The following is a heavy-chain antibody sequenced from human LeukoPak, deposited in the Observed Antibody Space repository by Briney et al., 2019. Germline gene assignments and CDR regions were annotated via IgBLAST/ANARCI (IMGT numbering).Heavy chain of an antibody. D-gene: IGHD4-17*01. CDR3: ARDGGYGDYRD. V-gene: IGHV3-21*01. Sequence: GGSLRLSCAASGFTFSSYSMNWVRQAPGKGLEWVSSISSSSSSYIYYADSVKGRFTISRDNAKNSLYLQMNSLRAEDTAVYYCARDGGYGDYRDWGQGTLVTVSS. CDR2: ISSSSSSYI. J-gene: IGHJ4*02. CDR1: GFTFSSYS.